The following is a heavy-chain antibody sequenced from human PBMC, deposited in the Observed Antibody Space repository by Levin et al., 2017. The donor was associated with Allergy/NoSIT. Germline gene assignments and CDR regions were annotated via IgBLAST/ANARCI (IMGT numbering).Heavy chain of an antibody. J-gene: IGHJ4*02. CDR1: GFTFETYG. CDR2: INDGGSPT. V-gene: IGHV3-48*04. Sequence: GASVKVSCAASGFTFETYGMNWVRQAPGKGLEWVSHINDGGSPTYYADPVKGRFTISRDNAKKSLYLQLSSLRVEDTAVYYCARGLYDYWGQGALVTVSS. CDR3: ARGLYDY. D-gene: IGHD2-8*02.